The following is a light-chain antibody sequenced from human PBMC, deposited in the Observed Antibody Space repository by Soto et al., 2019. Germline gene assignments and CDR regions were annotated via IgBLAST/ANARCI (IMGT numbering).Light chain of an antibody. CDR2: RNN. Sequence: QSVLTQPPSASGTPGQRVTISCSGSSSNIGSNYVYWYQQFPGTAPKLLIYRNNQRPSGVPDRFSGSKSGTSASLAISGLRSEDEADYYCAAWDDSLRGVVFGGGTKLTVL. CDR3: AAWDDSLRGVV. J-gene: IGLJ2*01. CDR1: SSNIGSNY. V-gene: IGLV1-47*01.